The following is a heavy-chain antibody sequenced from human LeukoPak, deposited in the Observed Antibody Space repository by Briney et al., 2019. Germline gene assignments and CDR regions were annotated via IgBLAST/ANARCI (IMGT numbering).Heavy chain of an antibody. J-gene: IGHJ6*04. V-gene: IGHV4-34*01. CDR3: ARRGYYYYGMDV. CDR1: GGSFSGYY. CDR2: INHSGST. Sequence: SETLSLTCAVCGGSFSGYYWSWIRQPPGKGLEWIGEINHSGSTNYNPSLKSRATISVDASKNQFSLKLSSVTAADTAVYYCARRGYYYYGMDVWGKGPRSPSPQ. D-gene: IGHD3-16*01.